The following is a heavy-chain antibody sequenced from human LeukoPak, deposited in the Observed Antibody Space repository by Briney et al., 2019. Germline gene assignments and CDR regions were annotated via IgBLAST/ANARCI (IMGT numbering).Heavy chain of an antibody. Sequence: SETLSLTCTVSGASISSNYWSWIRQPPGKGLEWIGYMYYSGSTNYNPSLKSRVTISLDTSKNQFSLKLRSVTAADTALYYCARGRDGYKRFDYWGQGTLVTVSS. CDR1: GASISSNY. CDR2: MYYSGST. V-gene: IGHV4-59*01. CDR3: ARGRDGYKRFDY. D-gene: IGHD5-24*01. J-gene: IGHJ4*02.